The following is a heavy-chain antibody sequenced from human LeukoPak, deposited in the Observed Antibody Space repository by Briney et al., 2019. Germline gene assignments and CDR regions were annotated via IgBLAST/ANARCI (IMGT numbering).Heavy chain of an antibody. J-gene: IGHJ4*02. CDR1: GFTFSSYS. Sequence: GGSLRLSCAASGFTFSSYSMNWVRQAPGKGLEWVSSITQSSDYIYYADSVKGRFIISRDNAKDSLYLQMNSLRAEDTAMYYCARDLNFYGSGRGVDYWSQGTLVTVSS. D-gene: IGHD3-10*01. CDR3: ARDLNFYGSGRGVDY. V-gene: IGHV3-21*01. CDR2: ITQSSDYI.